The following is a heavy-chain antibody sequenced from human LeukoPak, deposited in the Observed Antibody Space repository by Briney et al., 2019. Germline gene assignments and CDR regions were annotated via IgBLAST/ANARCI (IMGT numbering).Heavy chain of an antibody. Sequence: ASVKVSCKAFGYTFTGYWMHWVRQAPGQGPEWMGVISPSGGSTIYAQKFKGRVTLTRDMSTSTDYLELSSLRSEDTAAYYCARDSSGYVFWGQGTLVTVSS. CDR3: ARDSSGYVF. CDR1: GYTFTGYW. D-gene: IGHD3-22*01. V-gene: IGHV1-46*01. J-gene: IGHJ4*02. CDR2: ISPSGGST.